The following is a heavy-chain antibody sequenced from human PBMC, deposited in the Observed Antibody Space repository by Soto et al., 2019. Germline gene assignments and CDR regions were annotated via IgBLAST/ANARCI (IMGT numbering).Heavy chain of an antibody. CDR2: IYYSGST. Sequence: SETQCVTWTVAGGSISGYYWSWIRQPPGKGLERIGYIYYSGSTNYNPSLKSRVTISVDTSKNQFSLKLSSVTAADTAVYYCARARLYYMDVWGKGTTVTVS. CDR1: GGSISGYY. V-gene: IGHV4-59*01. J-gene: IGHJ6*03. CDR3: ARARLYYMDV.